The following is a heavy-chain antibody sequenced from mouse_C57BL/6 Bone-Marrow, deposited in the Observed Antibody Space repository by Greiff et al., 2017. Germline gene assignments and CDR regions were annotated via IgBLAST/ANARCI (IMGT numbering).Heavy chain of an antibody. J-gene: IGHJ2*01. CDR1: GYTFTSYW. CDR3: AREDSNYLYYFDY. V-gene: IGHV1-50*01. Sequence: QVQLQQPGAELVKPGASVKLSCKASGYTFTSYWMQWVKQRPGQGLEWIGEIDPSDSYTNYNQKFKGKATLTVATSSSTAYMQLISLTSEDSAVYYCAREDSNYLYYFDYWGQGTTLTVSS. D-gene: IGHD2-5*01. CDR2: IDPSDSYT.